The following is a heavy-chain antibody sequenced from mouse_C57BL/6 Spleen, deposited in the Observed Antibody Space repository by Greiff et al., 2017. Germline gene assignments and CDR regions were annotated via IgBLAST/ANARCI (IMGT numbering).Heavy chain of an antibody. Sequence: QVQLKQSGAELARPGASVKLSCKASGYTFTSYGISWVKQRTGQGLEWIGVIYPRSGNTYYNEKFKGKATLTADKSSSTAYMELRSLTSEDSAVYFCARWDYYGSSDEGDAMDYWGQGTSVTVSS. CDR1: GYTFTSYG. CDR3: ARWDYYGSSDEGDAMDY. CDR2: IYPRSGNT. V-gene: IGHV1-81*01. J-gene: IGHJ4*01. D-gene: IGHD1-1*01.